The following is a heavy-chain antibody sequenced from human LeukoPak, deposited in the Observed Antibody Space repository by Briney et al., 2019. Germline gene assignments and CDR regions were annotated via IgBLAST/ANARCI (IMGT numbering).Heavy chain of an antibody. CDR1: GGSFSGYY. D-gene: IGHD3-9*01. Sequence: RSETLSLTCAVYGGSFSGYYWSWIRQPPGKGLEWIGEMNHSGSTNYNPSLKSRVTISVDTSKNQFSLKLSSVTAADTAVYYCARGYYDILTGYLPLNWFDPWGQGTLVTVSS. J-gene: IGHJ5*02. V-gene: IGHV4-34*01. CDR3: ARGYYDILTGYLPLNWFDP. CDR2: MNHSGST.